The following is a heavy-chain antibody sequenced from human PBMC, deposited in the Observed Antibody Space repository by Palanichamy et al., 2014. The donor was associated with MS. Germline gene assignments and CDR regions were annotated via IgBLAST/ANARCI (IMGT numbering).Heavy chain of an antibody. V-gene: IGHV3-23*01. J-gene: IGHJ3*02. CDR1: GFTFSNYV. D-gene: IGHD6-19*01. Sequence: EVQLLDRGETWCXPGGSLRLSCAASGFTFSNYVMTWVRQAPGEGLEWVSTISGSGSRTDYADSVKGRFTISRDNSKNILYLQMNSLRAEDAAVYYCATRRSSGSRVDFEIWGQGTMVIVSS. CDR2: ISGSGSRT. CDR3: ATRRSSGSRVDFEI.